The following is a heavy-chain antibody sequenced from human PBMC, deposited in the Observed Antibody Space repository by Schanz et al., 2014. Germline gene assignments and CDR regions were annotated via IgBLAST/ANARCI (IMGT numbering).Heavy chain of an antibody. D-gene: IGHD3-22*01. Sequence: EVQLVESGGGVVQPGRSLRLSCTGSRFTISRNPIHWVRQAPGKGLEWVSRMIGSGSSVFYADSVKGRFTISRDNLKNTVYLQMNSLRAGDTAVYYCAKDGRLPYYGTGSDFDYWGQGTLVAVSS. CDR2: MIGSGSSV. V-gene: IGHV3-23*04. J-gene: IGHJ4*02. CDR3: AKDGRLPYYGTGSDFDY. CDR1: RFTISRNP.